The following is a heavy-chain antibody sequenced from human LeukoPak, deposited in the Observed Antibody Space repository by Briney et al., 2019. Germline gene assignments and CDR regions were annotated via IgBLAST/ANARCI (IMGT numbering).Heavy chain of an antibody. CDR3: VRGVFSPDY. Sequence: GGSLRLSCAASGFTFSSYSMNWVRQAPGKGLEWVSYISSSSSTIYYADSVKGRFTISRDNAKNSLYLQMNSLRVEDTAVYYCVRGVFSPDYWGQGTLVTVSS. V-gene: IGHV3-48*04. J-gene: IGHJ4*02. CDR1: GFTFSSYS. CDR2: ISSSSSTI. D-gene: IGHD6-13*01.